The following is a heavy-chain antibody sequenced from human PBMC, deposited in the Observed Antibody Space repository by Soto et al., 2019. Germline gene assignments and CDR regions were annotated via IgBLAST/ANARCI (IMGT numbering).Heavy chain of an antibody. CDR3: ARDIAATGTRWFDP. CDR1: GYTFTSYG. Sequence: APVKVSCKASGYTFTSYGISWVRQAPGQGLEWMGWISADNGNTNYAQKVQGRVTMTTDTTTSTAYMELRSLRSDDTAVYYCARDIAATGTRWFDPWGQGTLVTVSS. V-gene: IGHV1-18*04. CDR2: ISADNGNT. J-gene: IGHJ5*02. D-gene: IGHD6-13*01.